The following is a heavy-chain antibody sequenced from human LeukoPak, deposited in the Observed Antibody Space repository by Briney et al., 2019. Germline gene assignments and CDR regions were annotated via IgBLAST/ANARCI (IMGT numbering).Heavy chain of an antibody. J-gene: IGHJ6*03. CDR2: IKQDGSEE. CDR3: ARARFYSSSTYYYYMDV. Sequence: GGSLRLSCAASGYTFSSYWMSWVRQAPGKGLEWVANIKQDGSEEYYVDSVKGRFTISRDNAKNSLYLQMNSLRAEDTAVYYCARARFYSSSTYYYYMDVWGKGTTVTVSS. D-gene: IGHD6-6*01. V-gene: IGHV3-7*01. CDR1: GYTFSSYW.